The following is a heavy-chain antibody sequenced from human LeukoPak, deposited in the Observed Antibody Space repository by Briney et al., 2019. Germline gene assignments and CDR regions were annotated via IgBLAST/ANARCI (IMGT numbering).Heavy chain of an antibody. CDR3: ARVKSAYGSGSYSVYDAFNI. CDR2: INPNSGGT. D-gene: IGHD3-10*01. V-gene: IGHV1-2*06. J-gene: IGHJ3*02. CDR1: GYTFTGYY. Sequence: GASVKISCKASGYTFTGYYMHWVRQAPGQGLEWMGRINPNSGGTNYAQKFQGRVTMTRDTSISTAYMELSRLRSDDTAVYYCARVKSAYGSGSYSVYDAFNIWGQGTMVTVSS.